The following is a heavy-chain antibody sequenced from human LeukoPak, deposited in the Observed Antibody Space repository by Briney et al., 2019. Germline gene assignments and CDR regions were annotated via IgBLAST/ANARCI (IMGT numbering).Heavy chain of an antibody. V-gene: IGHV4-59*01. J-gene: IGHJ4*02. CDR3: ARVPPYGEGYFDY. CDR2: IYYSGST. CDR1: GGSISSYY. D-gene: IGHD4-17*01. Sequence: PSETLSLTCTVSGGSISSYYWSWIRQPPGKGLEWIGYIYYSGSTNYNPSLKSRVTISVDTSKNQFPLKLSSVTAADTAVYYCARVPPYGEGYFDYWGQGTLVTVSS.